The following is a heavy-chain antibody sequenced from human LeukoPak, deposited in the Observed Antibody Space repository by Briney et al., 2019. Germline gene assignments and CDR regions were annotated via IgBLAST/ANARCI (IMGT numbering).Heavy chain of an antibody. Sequence: GGSLRLSCAASGFTFSSYWMHWVRQAPGKGLVWVSRINSDGSSTSYADSVKGRFTISRDNSKNTLCLQMNSLRAEDTAVYYCARDWISGGLDYWGQGTLVTVSS. V-gene: IGHV3-74*01. CDR1: GFTFSSYW. J-gene: IGHJ4*02. D-gene: IGHD2-2*03. CDR3: ARDWISGGLDY. CDR2: INSDGSST.